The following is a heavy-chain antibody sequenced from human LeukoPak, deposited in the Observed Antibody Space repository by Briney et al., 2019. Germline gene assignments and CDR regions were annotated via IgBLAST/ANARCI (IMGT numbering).Heavy chain of an antibody. J-gene: IGHJ5*02. CDR3: ARSSDYYGSGTYKWFDP. CDR1: GFRFSSYS. D-gene: IGHD3-10*01. V-gene: IGHV3-21*01. CDR2: ISSSSSYI. Sequence: PGESLRLSCAASGFRFSSYSMNWVRQAPGKGLELVSCISSSSSYIYYADSVKGRFTISRDNAKNSLYLQMTSLRAEDTAVYYCARSSDYYGSGTYKWFDPWGQGTLVTVSS.